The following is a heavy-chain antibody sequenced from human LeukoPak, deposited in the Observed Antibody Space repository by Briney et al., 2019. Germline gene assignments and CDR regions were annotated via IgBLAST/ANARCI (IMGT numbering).Heavy chain of an antibody. CDR2: INHSGST. V-gene: IGHV4-34*01. CDR1: GGPFSGYY. J-gene: IGHJ5*02. D-gene: IGHD6-13*01. CDR3: ARRPASSSWYERMYNWFDP. Sequence: SETLSLTCAVYGGPFSGYYWSWIRQPPGKGLEWIGEINHSGSTNYNPSLKSRVTISVDTSKNQFSLKLSSVTAADTAVYYCARRPASSSWYERMYNWFDPWGQGTLVTVSS.